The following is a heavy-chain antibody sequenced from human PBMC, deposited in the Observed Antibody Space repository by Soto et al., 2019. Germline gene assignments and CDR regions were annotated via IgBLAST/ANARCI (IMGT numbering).Heavy chain of an antibody. J-gene: IGHJ4*02. CDR3: ARDITQRYCSGCSCYVSGGFDY. CDR2: IYYSGST. CDR1: GGSISSGGYY. Sequence: PSETLSLTCTVSGGSISSGGYYWSWIRQHPWKGLEWIGYIYYSGSTYYNPSLKSRVTISVDTSKTQFSLKLSSVTAADTAVYYCARDITQRYCSGCSCYVSGGFDYWCQGXLLTGYS. V-gene: IGHV4-31*03. D-gene: IGHD2-15*01.